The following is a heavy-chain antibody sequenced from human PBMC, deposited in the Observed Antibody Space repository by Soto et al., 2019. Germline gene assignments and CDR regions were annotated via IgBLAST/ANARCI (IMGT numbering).Heavy chain of an antibody. CDR2: IDPSDSYT. CDR3: ATGYSSGWLYYYYYGMDV. J-gene: IGHJ6*02. Sequence: GESLKISCKGSGYSFTSYWISWVRQMPGKGLEWMGRIDPSDSYTNYSPSFQGHVTISADKSISTAYLQWSSLKASDTAMYYCATGYSSGWLYYYYYGMDVWGRGTTVTVSS. D-gene: IGHD6-19*01. V-gene: IGHV5-10-1*01. CDR1: GYSFTSYW.